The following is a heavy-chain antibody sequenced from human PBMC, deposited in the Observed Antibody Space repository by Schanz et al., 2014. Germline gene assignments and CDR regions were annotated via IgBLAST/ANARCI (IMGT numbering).Heavy chain of an antibody. D-gene: IGHD6-19*01. J-gene: IGHJ6*03. CDR1: GFTFSSYG. CDR3: ARDHQWLARYYMDV. Sequence: VRLLESGGGLVQPGGSLRLSCVASGFTFSSYGMHWVRQAPGKGLEWVAVISYDGNNEDYADSVKGRFSISRDNSQNTLYLQMDSLRAEDTAVYYCARDHQWLARYYMDVWGKGTTVTVSS. CDR2: ISYDGNNE. V-gene: IGHV3-30*03.